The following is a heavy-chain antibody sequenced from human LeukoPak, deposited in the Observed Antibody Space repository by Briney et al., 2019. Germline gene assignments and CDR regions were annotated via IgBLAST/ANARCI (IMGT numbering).Heavy chain of an antibody. CDR3: PRGSQSYYFDY. CDR1: GFTFDDYG. Sequence: GGSLRLSCAASGFTFDDYGMSWVRQAPGKGLEWVSGINCNGGSTAYADSVKGRFIISRDNATNSLYLAMNSLRAEDTALYYCPRGSQSYYFDYWGQGTLVTVSS. V-gene: IGHV3-20*04. J-gene: IGHJ4*02. CDR2: INCNGGST.